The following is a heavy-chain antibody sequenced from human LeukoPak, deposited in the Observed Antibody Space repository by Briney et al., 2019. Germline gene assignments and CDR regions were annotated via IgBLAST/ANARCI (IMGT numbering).Heavy chain of an antibody. CDR2: ISGSGGST. CDR3: AKVALEAVTIDY. J-gene: IGHJ4*02. D-gene: IGHD4-17*01. CDR1: GFTFSTYA. V-gene: IGHV3-23*01. Sequence: GGSLRLSCAASGFTFSTYAMSWVRQAPGKGLEWVSGISGSGGSTYYADSVEGRFTISRDNSKNTLYLQMNSLGAEDTAVYYCAKVALEAVTIDYWGQGTLVTVSS.